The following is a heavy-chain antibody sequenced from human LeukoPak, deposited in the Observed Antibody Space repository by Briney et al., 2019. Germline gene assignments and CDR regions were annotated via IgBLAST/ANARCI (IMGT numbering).Heavy chain of an antibody. CDR1: GYTFTGYY. Sequence: ASVKVSCKASGYTFTGYYMHWVRQAPGQGLEWMGWINPNSGGTNYAQKFQGSVTMTRDTSISTAYMELSRLRSDDTAVYYCARVRHTAHYYFDYWGQGTLVTVSS. CDR3: ARVRHTAHYYFDY. D-gene: IGHD5-18*01. V-gene: IGHV1-2*02. J-gene: IGHJ4*02. CDR2: INPNSGGT.